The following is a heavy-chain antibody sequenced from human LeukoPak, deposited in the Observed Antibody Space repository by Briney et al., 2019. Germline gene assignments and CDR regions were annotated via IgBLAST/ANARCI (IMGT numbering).Heavy chain of an antibody. V-gene: IGHV1-18*01. CDR3: ARDSSAMVPNYFDY. D-gene: IGHD5-18*01. CDR2: ISAYNGNR. CDR1: GYTFTNYA. Sequence: GASVKVSCKASGYTFTNYAISWVRQAPGQGLEWMGWISAYNGNRNYAQKLQGRVTMTTDTSTSTAYMELRSLRSDDTAVYYCARDSSAMVPNYFDYWGQGTLVTVSS. J-gene: IGHJ4*02.